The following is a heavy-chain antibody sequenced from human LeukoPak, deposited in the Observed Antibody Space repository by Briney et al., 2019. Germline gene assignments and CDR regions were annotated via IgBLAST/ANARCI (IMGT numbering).Heavy chain of an antibody. CDR1: GGSVSSGSYY. V-gene: IGHV4-61*01. J-gene: IGHJ4*02. D-gene: IGHD4-17*01. CDR3: ARQTGGDYGDYFDY. Sequence: PETLSLTCTVSGGSVSSGSYYWSWVRQPPGKGLEWIGYIYYSGSTNYNPSLKSRVTISVDTSKNQFSLRLSSVTAADTAVYYCARQTGGDYGDYFDYWGQGTLVTVSS. CDR2: IYYSGST.